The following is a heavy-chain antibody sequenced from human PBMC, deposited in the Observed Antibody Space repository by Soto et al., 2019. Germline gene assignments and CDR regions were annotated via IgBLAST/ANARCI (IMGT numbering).Heavy chain of an antibody. CDR1: GGSISGFY. J-gene: IGHJ4*02. V-gene: IGHV4-59*01. Sequence: SETLSLTCTISGGSISGFYWGWIRQPPGKGLEWIGNIYYSGSANYDPSLRSRVTISLNTSKNQFSLNLNSVTAADTAIYYCARWTYCGAAAGYYFDYWGQGTLVTVSS. CDR2: IYYSGSA. CDR3: ARWTYCGAAAGYYFDY. D-gene: IGHD2-21*01.